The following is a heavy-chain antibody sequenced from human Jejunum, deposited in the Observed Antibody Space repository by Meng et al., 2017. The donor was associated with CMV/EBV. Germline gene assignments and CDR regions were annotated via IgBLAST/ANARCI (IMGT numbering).Heavy chain of an antibody. D-gene: IGHD3-3*01. J-gene: IGHJ6*02. CDR2: IRYDGTNT. CDR3: AKSRGDFWSGYYHGMDV. Sequence: FSSYGMHWVRQAPGKGLEWVAFIRYDGTNTFHADSVKGRFTISRDNSKNTLYLQMNSLRGEDTAVYYCAKSRGDFWSGYYHGMDVWGQGTTVTVSS. CDR1: FSSYG. V-gene: IGHV3-30*02.